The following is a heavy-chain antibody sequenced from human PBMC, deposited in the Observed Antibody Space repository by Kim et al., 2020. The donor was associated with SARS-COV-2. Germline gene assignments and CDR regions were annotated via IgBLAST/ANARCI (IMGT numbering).Heavy chain of an antibody. CDR3: AKDPSPYSNPPYYHYYGMDV. Sequence: GGFLRLSCAGSGFTFSAYGVHWVRQAPGKGLEWVTLVSYDGSNKYYADSVKGRFTISRDNSKNTLYLQLNSLRAEDTAIYYCAKDPSPYSNPPYYHYYGMDVWGQGTTVTVSS. CDR1: GFTFSAYG. V-gene: IGHV3-30*18. CDR2: VSYDGSNK. J-gene: IGHJ6*02. D-gene: IGHD4-4*01.